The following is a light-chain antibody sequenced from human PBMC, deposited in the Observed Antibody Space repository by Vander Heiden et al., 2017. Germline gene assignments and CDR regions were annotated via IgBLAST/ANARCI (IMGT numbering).Light chain of an antibody. Sequence: ELVLTQSPATLSLSRGERATLSCRARQSVSSYLAWHQQKPGQAPRLLIYDASNRATGIPARFSGSGSGTDFTLTISSLEPEDFAVYYCQQRSNWPLTFGGGTKVEIK. CDR3: QQRSNWPLT. CDR1: QSVSSY. CDR2: DAS. V-gene: IGKV3-11*01. J-gene: IGKJ4*01.